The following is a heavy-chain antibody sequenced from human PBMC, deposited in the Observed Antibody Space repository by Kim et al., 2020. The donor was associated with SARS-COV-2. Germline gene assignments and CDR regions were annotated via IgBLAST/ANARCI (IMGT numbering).Heavy chain of an antibody. CDR3: AKDIEGITMVRVIYGMDV. CDR2: ISGDGGST. Sequence: GGSLRLSCAASGFTFDDYAMHWVRQAPGKGLEWVSLISGDGGSTYYADSVKGRFTISRDNSKNSLYLQMNSLRTEDTALYYCAKDIEGITMVRVIYGMDVWGQGTTVTVSS. D-gene: IGHD3-10*01. V-gene: IGHV3-43*02. J-gene: IGHJ6*02. CDR1: GFTFDDYA.